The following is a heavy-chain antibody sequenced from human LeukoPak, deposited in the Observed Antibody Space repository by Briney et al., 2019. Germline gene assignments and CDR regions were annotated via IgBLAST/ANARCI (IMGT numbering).Heavy chain of an antibody. CDR3: AKDGIPMATISYFDY. Sequence: TGGSLRLSCAASGFTFSSYAMSWVRQAPGKGLEWVSAISGSGGSTYYADSVKGRFTISRDNSKNTLYLQMNSLRAEDTAVYYCAKDGIPMATISYFDYWGQGTLVTVSS. J-gene: IGHJ4*02. V-gene: IGHV3-23*01. CDR1: GFTFSSYA. CDR2: ISGSGGST. D-gene: IGHD5-24*01.